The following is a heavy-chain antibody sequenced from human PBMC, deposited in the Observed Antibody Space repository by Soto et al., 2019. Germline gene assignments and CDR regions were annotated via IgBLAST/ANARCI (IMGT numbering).Heavy chain of an antibody. V-gene: IGHV3-74*01. D-gene: IGHD2-8*01. J-gene: IGHJ4*02. CDR1: GFTFNKYP. Sequence: VQVVESGGGVVQPGGSLRLSCAASGFTFNKYPLYWVRQAAGKGLVWVSRINSDRSTFYADSVKGRFTISRDNAKDTLYLQMNSLRVEDTAVYFCVRDNGGYWGQGTLVTVSS. CDR3: VRDNGGY. CDR2: INSDRST.